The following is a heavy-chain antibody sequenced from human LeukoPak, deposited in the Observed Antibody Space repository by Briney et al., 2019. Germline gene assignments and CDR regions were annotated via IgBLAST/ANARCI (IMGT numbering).Heavy chain of an antibody. J-gene: IGHJ4*02. CDR3: ARGRETWIWECGEFDY. Sequence: GGSLRLSCAASGFTFSSYEMNWVRQAPGKGLEWVSYISSSGSTIYYADSVKGRFTISRDNAKNSLYLQMNSLRAEDTAVYYCARGRETWIWECGEFDYRGQGTLVTVSS. CDR1: GFTFSSYE. V-gene: IGHV3-48*03. D-gene: IGHD5-12*01. CDR2: ISSSGSTI.